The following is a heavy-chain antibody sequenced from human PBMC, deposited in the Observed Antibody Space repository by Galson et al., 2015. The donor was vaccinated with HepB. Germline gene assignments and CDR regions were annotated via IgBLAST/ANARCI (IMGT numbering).Heavy chain of an antibody. Sequence: SLRLSCAASGFTLGDHDMSWVRQAPGKGLEWVSSITTRGTYTFFTESVKGRFAISRDNAKNSLFLQMYSLTVEDTATYYCARGRYCSTTSCYGTDFWGQGTLVTVSS. V-gene: IGHV3-21*01. CDR1: GFTLGDHD. D-gene: IGHD2-2*01. CDR3: ARGRYCSTTSCYGTDF. J-gene: IGHJ4*02. CDR2: ITTRGTYT.